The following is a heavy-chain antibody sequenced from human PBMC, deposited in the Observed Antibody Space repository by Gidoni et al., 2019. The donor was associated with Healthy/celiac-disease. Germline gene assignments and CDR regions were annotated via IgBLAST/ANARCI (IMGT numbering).Heavy chain of an antibody. CDR2: IYYSGST. J-gene: IGHJ4*02. V-gene: IGHV4-31*03. D-gene: IGHD6-6*01. Sequence: GLVKPSHTLSLTCTVSGGSISSGGYYWSWIRQHPGKGLEWIGYIYYSGSTYYNPSLKSRVTISVDTSKNQFSRKLSSVTAADTAVYYCARGGRAARLKGLYWGQGTLVTVSS. CDR3: ARGGRAARLKGLY. CDR1: GGSISSGGYY.